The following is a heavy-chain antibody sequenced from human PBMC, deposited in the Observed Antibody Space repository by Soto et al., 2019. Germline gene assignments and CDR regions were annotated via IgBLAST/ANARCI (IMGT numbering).Heavy chain of an antibody. CDR2: ISYDGSNK. CDR3: AKDRESGYSPNYFEY. D-gene: IGHD5-18*01. J-gene: IGHJ4*02. Sequence: GGSLRLSCAASGFTFSSYGMHWVRQAPGKGLEWVAIISYDGSNKYYADSVKGRFTISRDNSKNTLYLQMNSLRAEDTAVYYCAKDRESGYSPNYFEYWGQGTLVTVSS. CDR1: GFTFSSYG. V-gene: IGHV3-30*18.